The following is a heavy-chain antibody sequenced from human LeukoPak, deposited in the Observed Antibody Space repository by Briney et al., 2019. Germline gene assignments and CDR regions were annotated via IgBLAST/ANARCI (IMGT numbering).Heavy chain of an antibody. V-gene: IGHV3-23*01. CDR1: GITLSNYG. Sequence: GGSLRLSCAVSGITLSNYGMSWVRQAPGKGLEWVAGMSDSGGRTNYADSVKGRFTISRDNPKNTLCLQMNSLRAEDTAVYFCAKRGVVIRVILVGFHKEAYYFDSWGQGALVTVSS. CDR2: MSDSGGRT. CDR3: AKRGVVIRVILVGFHKEAYYFDS. J-gene: IGHJ4*02. D-gene: IGHD3-22*01.